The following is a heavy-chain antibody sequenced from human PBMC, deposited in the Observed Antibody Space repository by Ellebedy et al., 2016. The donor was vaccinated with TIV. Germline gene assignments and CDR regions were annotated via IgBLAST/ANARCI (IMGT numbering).Heavy chain of an antibody. CDR2: IYYSGST. D-gene: IGHD3-10*01. Sequence: MPSETLSLTCTVSGGSISSGGYYWSWIRQHPGKGLEWIGYIYYSGSTYYNPSLKSLVTISVDTSKNQFSLKLSSVTAADTAVYYCARTILLWFGEAGYYFDYWGQGTLVTVSS. CDR1: GGSISSGGYY. J-gene: IGHJ4*02. CDR3: ARTILLWFGEAGYYFDY. V-gene: IGHV4-31*01.